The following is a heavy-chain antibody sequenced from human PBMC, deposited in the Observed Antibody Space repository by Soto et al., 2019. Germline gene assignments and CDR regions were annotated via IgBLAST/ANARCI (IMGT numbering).Heavy chain of an antibody. CDR3: ASTAGILLWFGELRYYFDF. Sequence: QVHLQQWGAGLLKPSETLSLTCAVYGGTFSGYYWSWIRQPPGKGLEWIGEINHSGTTNYNPSLKSRVTISMDTSKNQFSLKLSSMGGADTAVYYCASTAGILLWFGELRYYFDFWGQGTLVTV. V-gene: IGHV4-34*01. CDR1: GGTFSGYY. D-gene: IGHD3-10*01. J-gene: IGHJ4*02. CDR2: INHSGTT.